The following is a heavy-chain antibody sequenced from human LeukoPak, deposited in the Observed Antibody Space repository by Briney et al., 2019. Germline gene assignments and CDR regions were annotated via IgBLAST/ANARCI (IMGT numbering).Heavy chain of an antibody. D-gene: IGHD2-15*01. V-gene: IGHV1-2*02. CDR1: GYTFTGYY. CDR3: ARDSEYCSGGSCSYYYYYGMDV. Sequence: GASVKVSCEASGYTFTGYYMHWVRQAPGQGLEWMGWINPNSGGTNYAQKFQGRVTMTRDTSISTAYMELSRLRSDDTAVYYCARDSEYCSGGSCSYYYYYGMDVWGQGTTVTVSS. J-gene: IGHJ6*02. CDR2: INPNSGGT.